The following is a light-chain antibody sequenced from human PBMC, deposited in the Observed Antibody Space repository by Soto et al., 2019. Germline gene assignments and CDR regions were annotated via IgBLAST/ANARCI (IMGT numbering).Light chain of an antibody. Sequence: EIVLTHSPATLSSSPGERATLSCSASQSVSTYLAGYQQKPGQDPRLLIYDAFNRATGIPARFSGSGSGTDFALTISGLEPEDFAVYYGQQRSNWPPATFGQGARLEIK. J-gene: IGKJ5*01. CDR3: QQRSNWPPAT. CDR2: DAF. V-gene: IGKV3-11*01. CDR1: QSVSTY.